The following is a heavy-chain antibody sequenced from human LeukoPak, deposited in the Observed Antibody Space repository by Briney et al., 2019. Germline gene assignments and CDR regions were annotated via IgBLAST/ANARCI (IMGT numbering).Heavy chain of an antibody. Sequence: ASVKVSCKASGYTFTSYYMHWVRQAPGKGLEWMGGFDPEDGETIYAQKFQGRVTMTEDTSTDTAYMELSSLKSEDTAVYYCATDPGGSGRPTPLDYWGQGTLVTVSS. D-gene: IGHD1-26*01. CDR1: GYTFTSYY. CDR2: FDPEDGET. J-gene: IGHJ4*02. CDR3: ATDPGGSGRPTPLDY. V-gene: IGHV1-24*01.